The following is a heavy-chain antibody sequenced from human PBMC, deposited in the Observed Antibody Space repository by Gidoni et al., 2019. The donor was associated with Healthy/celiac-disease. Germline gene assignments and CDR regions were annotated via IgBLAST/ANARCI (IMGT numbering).Heavy chain of an antibody. J-gene: IGHJ6*02. Sequence: QVQLQESGPGLVKPSQTLSLTCTVSGGSISSGGYYWSWIRQHPGKGLEWIGYIYYSGSTYYNPSLKSRVTISVDTSKNQFSLKLSSVTAADTAVYYCARDGIGIYGDSYYYYYGMDVWGQGTTVTVSS. V-gene: IGHV4-31*03. CDR3: ARDGIGIYGDSYYYYYGMDV. CDR2: IYYSGST. CDR1: GGSISSGGYY. D-gene: IGHD4-17*01.